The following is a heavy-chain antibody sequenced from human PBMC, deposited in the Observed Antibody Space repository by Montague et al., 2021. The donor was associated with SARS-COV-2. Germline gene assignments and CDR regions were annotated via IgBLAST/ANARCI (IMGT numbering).Heavy chain of an antibody. D-gene: IGHD3-16*01. CDR3: VRVGGREYRFFDY. CDR2: IYTSGGT. V-gene: IGHV4-61*02. CDR1: GDSISSGTHY. Sequence: TLSLTCTVSGDSISSGTHYWSWIRQPAGKGLEWIGRIYTSGGTNYNPSLRSRVTISVDTSNNLFSLNLSSVTAADTAVYYCVRVGGREYRFFDYWGQGSLVTVSS. J-gene: IGHJ4*02.